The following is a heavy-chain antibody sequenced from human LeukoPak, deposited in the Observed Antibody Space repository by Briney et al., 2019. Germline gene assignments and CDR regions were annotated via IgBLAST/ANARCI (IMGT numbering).Heavy chain of an antibody. CDR1: GLTFTSYA. J-gene: IGHJ4*02. CDR3: AKDLTGTTPYYFDY. V-gene: IGHV3-23*01. CDR2: ISGGGTVT. Sequence: PGGSLRLSCAASGLTFTSYAMSWVRQAPGKGLEWISTISGGGTVTYYADSVKGRLTISRDNSKNTLYLQMNSLRDEDTAIYYCAKDLTGTTPYYFDYWGQGTLVTVSS. D-gene: IGHD1-1*01.